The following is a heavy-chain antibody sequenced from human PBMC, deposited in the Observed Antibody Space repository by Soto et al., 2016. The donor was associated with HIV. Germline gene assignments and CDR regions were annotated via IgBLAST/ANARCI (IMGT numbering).Heavy chain of an antibody. CDR1: GYTFSGNY. Sequence: QVQLVQSGAEVKKPGASVKVSCKASGYTFSGNYIHWVRQAPGQGLEWMGWINPNSGGTNYAQRFQGRVTMTRDTSINTAYMEVSWLRSDDTALYYCARAWMATNLGYYYMDVWGKGTTVIVSS. J-gene: IGHJ6*03. CDR3: ARAWMATNLGYYYMDV. CDR2: INPNSGGT. V-gene: IGHV1-2*02. D-gene: IGHD5-12*01.